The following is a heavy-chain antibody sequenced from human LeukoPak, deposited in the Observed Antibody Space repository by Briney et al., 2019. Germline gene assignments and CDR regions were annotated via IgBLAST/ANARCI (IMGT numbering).Heavy chain of an antibody. V-gene: IGHV3-30*18. Sequence: GGSLRLSCAASGFTFSSYGMHWVRQAPGKGLEWVAVISDDGSNKYYADSVKGRFTISRDNSKNTLYLQMNSLRAEDTAVYYCAKETPRDDILDEAGGTYYYYYGMDVWGQGTTVTVSS. CDR3: AKETPRDDILDEAGGTYYYYYGMDV. CDR1: GFTFSSYG. J-gene: IGHJ6*02. CDR2: ISDDGSNK. D-gene: IGHD3-9*01.